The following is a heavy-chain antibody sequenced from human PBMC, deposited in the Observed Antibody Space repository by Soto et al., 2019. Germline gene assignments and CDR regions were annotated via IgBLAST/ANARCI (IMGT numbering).Heavy chain of an antibody. CDR2: SSCSGGST. J-gene: IGHJ4*02. CDR3: AKDIKLWFHYFDY. D-gene: IGHD3-10*01. CDR1: GFTFISYA. Sequence: GGSLRLSCAASGFTFISYAMSWVRQAPGKGLDWVSASSCSGGSTYYADSVKGRFTISRDNSKNTLYLQMNSLRAEDTAVYYCAKDIKLWFHYFDYWGQGTLVTVSS. V-gene: IGHV3-23*01.